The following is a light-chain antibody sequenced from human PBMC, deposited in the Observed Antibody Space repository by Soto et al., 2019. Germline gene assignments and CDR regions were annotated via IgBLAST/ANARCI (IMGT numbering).Light chain of an antibody. CDR3: SSSTGSNTLV. CDR1: SSDVRGYNY. Sequence: QSALTQPPSASGSPGQSVTISCTGTSSDVRGYNYVSWYQQHPDKAPKLMIYEVNKRPSGVPGRFSGSKSGNTASLTVSGLQAEDEADYYCSSSTGSNTLVFGGGTKVTVL. V-gene: IGLV2-8*01. J-gene: IGLJ2*01. CDR2: EVN.